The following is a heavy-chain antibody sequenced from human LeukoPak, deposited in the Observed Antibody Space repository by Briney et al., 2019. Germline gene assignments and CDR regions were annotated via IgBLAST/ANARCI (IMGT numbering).Heavy chain of an antibody. Sequence: PGGSLRLSCAASEFTFSSYGMNWVRQAPGKGLEWVAFIRFDGRDKYYTDFVKGRFTISRDNSKSTLDLQMNSLRVEDTAVYYCAKDRYSSSSTFTINPFDYWGQGILVTVSS. CDR3: AKDRYSSSSTFTINPFDY. V-gene: IGHV3-30*02. CDR2: IRFDGRDK. J-gene: IGHJ4*02. CDR1: EFTFSSYG. D-gene: IGHD6-13*01.